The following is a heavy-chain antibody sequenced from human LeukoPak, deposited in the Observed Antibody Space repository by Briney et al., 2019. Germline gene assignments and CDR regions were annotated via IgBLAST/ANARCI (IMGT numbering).Heavy chain of an antibody. CDR1: GGSISSGDFY. CDR3: AATASNWFDP. D-gene: IGHD5-18*01. Sequence: SQTLFLTCTVSGGSISSGDFYWTWIRQPPGKGLEWIGYIYYSGNTYYNPSLKSRVTISVDTSKNQFSLKLSSVTAADTAVYYCAATASNWFDPWGQGTLVTVSS. V-gene: IGHV4-30-4*08. CDR2: IYYSGNT. J-gene: IGHJ5*02.